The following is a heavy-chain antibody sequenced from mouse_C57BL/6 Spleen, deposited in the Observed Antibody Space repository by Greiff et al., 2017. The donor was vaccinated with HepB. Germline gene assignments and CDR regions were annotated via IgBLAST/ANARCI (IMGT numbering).Heavy chain of an antibody. CDR1: GYTFTEYT. Sequence: VKLVESGAELVKPGASVKLSCKASGYTFTEYTIHWVKQRSGQGLEWIGWFYPGSGSIKYNEKFKDKATLTADKTSSTVYMELSRLTSEDSAVYFCARHFYGSSYWYFDVWGTGTTVTVSS. V-gene: IGHV1-62-2*01. J-gene: IGHJ1*03. CDR2: FYPGSGSI. D-gene: IGHD1-1*01. CDR3: ARHFYGSSYWYFDV.